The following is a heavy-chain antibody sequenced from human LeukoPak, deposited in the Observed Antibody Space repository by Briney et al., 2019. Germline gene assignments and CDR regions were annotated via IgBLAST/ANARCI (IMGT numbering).Heavy chain of an antibody. CDR2: ISGSGGST. D-gene: IGHD1-26*01. V-gene: IGHV3-23*01. CDR1: GFTFSHYG. CDR3: AKEYTGTFSPFPSYFDN. Sequence: GGSLRLSCAASGFTFSHYGMTWVRQAPGKGLEWVSAISGSGGSTYYAGSVKGRFTISRDNSKNTLYLQMNSLRAEDTAIYYCAKEYTGTFSPFPSYFDNWGQGTLVTVSS. J-gene: IGHJ4*02.